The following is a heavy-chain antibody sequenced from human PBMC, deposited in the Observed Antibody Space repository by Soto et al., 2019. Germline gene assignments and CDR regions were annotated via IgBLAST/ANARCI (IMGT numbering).Heavy chain of an antibody. CDR1: GGSISSSSYY. D-gene: IGHD1-7*01. CDR3: ARPLTGTTDYYYYMDV. J-gene: IGHJ6*03. V-gene: IGHV4-39*07. Sequence: SETLSLTCTVSGGSISSSSYYWSWIRQPPGKGLEWIGEINHSGSTNYNPSLKSRVTISVDTSKNQFSLKLSSVTAADTAVYYCARPLTGTTDYYYYMDVWGKGTTVTVSS. CDR2: INHSGST.